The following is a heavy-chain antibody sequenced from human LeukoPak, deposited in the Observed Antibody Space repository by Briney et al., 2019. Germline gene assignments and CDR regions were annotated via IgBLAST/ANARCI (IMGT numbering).Heavy chain of an antibody. V-gene: IGHV3-11*04. D-gene: IGHD2-8*01. CDR2: ISSSGSTI. CDR1: GFTFSDYY. Sequence: GGSLRLSCAASGFTFSDYYMSWIRQAPGKGLEWVSYISSSGSTIYYADSVKGRFTISRDNAKNSLYLQMNSLRAEDTAVYYCANGYCTNGVCYPYYYYYMDVWGKGTTVTVSS. CDR3: ANGYCTNGVCYPYYYYYMDV. J-gene: IGHJ6*03.